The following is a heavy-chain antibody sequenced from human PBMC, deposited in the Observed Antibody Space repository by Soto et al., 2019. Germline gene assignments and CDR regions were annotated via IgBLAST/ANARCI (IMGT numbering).Heavy chain of an antibody. V-gene: IGHV3-23*01. D-gene: IGHD3-3*01. CDR1: GFTFTSYA. Sequence: EVQLLESGGGLVQPGGSLRLSCSASGFTFTSYAMSWVRQAPGMGLEWVSGISGSGGDTKSADSVKGQFTISRDNFKNMLYLQMNSLRAEDTAVYYCAKHDFWTLYNTGLDSWGQGTLVTVSS. CDR3: AKHDFWTLYNTGLDS. CDR2: ISGSGGDT. J-gene: IGHJ4*02.